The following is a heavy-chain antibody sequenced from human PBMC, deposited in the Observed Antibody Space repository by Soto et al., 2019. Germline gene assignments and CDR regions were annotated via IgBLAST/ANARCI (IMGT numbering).Heavy chain of an antibody. Sequence: QVQLVQSGAEVKKPGASVKVSCKASGYTFTSYAMHWVRQAPGQRLEWMGWINAGNGNKKYSQKFQGRVTITRETSASTAYIELSSLRSEDTAVYYCARDNLNDGRYFDYWGQGTLVTVSS. CDR3: ARDNLNDGRYFDY. V-gene: IGHV1-3*01. J-gene: IGHJ4*02. CDR1: GYTFTSYA. D-gene: IGHD1-20*01. CDR2: INAGNGNK.